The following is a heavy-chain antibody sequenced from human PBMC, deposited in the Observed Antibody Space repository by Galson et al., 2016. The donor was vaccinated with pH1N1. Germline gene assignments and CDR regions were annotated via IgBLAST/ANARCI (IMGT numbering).Heavy chain of an antibody. CDR3: ARDLARQHDY. CDR1: GYTFTSYY. J-gene: IGHJ4*02. V-gene: IGHV1-46*01. Sequence: SVKVSCKASGYTFTSYYIHWVRQAPGQGLEWLGVTDPRVGSTSYAQKFQGRVTMTSDTSTNTVSMELSSLKSDDTAVYSCARDLARQHDYWGQGTLVTVSS. CDR2: TDPRVGST.